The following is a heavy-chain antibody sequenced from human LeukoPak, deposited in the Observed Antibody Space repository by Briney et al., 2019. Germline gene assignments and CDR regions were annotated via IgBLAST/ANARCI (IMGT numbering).Heavy chain of an antibody. Sequence: GGSLRLSCAASGFTFTTYNMNWVRQAPGKGLEWVSFITTSSSYIYYADSVKGRFTISRDNSKNTLYLQMNSLRAEDTAVYYCARDPDYGGNSEVYFDYWGQGTLVTVSS. CDR3: ARDPDYGGNSEVYFDY. CDR2: ITTSSSYI. V-gene: IGHV3-21*01. D-gene: IGHD4-23*01. CDR1: GFTFTTYN. J-gene: IGHJ4*02.